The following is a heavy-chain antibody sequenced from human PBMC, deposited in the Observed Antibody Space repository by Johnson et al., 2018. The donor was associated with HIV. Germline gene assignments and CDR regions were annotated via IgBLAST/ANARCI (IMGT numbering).Heavy chain of an antibody. CDR1: GFTLSDHY. CDR2: ISSSGSTL. CDR3: ARRRLAGDDAFDI. J-gene: IGHJ3*02. D-gene: IGHD6-19*01. Sequence: VQLMESGGGLVKSGGSLRLSCAASGFTLSDHYMSWIRQPPGKGLEWISYISSSGSTLDYADSVKGRFIISRDTAKKSLYLQMNSLRGEDTAVYYCARRRLAGDDAFDIWGQGTTVTVSS. V-gene: IGHV3-11*04.